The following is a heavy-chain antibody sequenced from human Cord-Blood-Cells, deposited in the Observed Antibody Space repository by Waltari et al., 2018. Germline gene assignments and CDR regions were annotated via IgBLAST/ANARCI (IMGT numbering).Heavy chain of an antibody. Sequence: QVQLQQWGAGLLKPSETLSLTCAVYGGSFSGYYWSWIRQPPGKGLEWIGEINHSGSTNYHPSLKSRVTLSVDTSKNQFSLKLSSVTAADTAVYYCARPSYYDILTGYYNYYFDYWGQGTLVTVSS. CDR3: ARPSYYDILTGYYNYYFDY. D-gene: IGHD3-9*01. J-gene: IGHJ4*02. V-gene: IGHV4-34*01. CDR2: INHSGST. CDR1: GGSFSGYY.